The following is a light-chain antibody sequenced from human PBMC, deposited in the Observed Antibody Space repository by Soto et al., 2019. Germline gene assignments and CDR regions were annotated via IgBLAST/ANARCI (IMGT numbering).Light chain of an antibody. J-gene: IGLJ1*01. CDR3: GSYTSTDTPFV. CDR1: STDFGGYNY. Sequence: QAALAQPSSVSGSPGQWITISCTGTSTDFGGYNYVSWYQHHPGKGPQLIIYEVSNRPSGVSDRFSGSKSGNKASLIISNLEAEDESDYYCGSYTSTDTPFVFGTGTKVTVL. CDR2: EVS. V-gene: IGLV2-14*01.